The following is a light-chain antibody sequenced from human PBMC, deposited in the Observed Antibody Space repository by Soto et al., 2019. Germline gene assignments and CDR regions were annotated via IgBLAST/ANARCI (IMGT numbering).Light chain of an antibody. CDR2: GAS. CDR3: QQYGSSPLYT. Sequence: EIVLTQSPGTLSLSPGERATLSCRASQSVSCSYLAWYQQKPDQAPRLLIYGASSRATGIPDRFSGSGSGTDFTLTISRLEPEDFAVYYCQQYGSSPLYTFGQGTKLEIK. J-gene: IGKJ2*01. V-gene: IGKV3-20*01. CDR1: QSVSCSY.